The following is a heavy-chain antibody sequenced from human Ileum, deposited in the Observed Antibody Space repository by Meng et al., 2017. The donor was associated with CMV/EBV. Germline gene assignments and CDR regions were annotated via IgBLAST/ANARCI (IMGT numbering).Heavy chain of an antibody. D-gene: IGHD2-2*01. V-gene: IGHV1-2*02. CDR3: VRGANYASYRVDY. Sequence: VQLVQSGAELEPPGASVKVSCKAYGYSFTDYYIHWLRRAPGQGLEWMGWINPNSGDTNYAQTFQDRVTVTRDTSINTVYMDFRGLTSDDTAMYYCVRGANYASYRVDYWGQGTLVTVSS. J-gene: IGHJ4*02. CDR2: INPNSGDT. CDR1: GYSFTDYY.